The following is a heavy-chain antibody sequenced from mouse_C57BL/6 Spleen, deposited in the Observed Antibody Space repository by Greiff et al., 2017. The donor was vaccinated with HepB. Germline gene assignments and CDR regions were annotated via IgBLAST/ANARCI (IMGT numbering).Heavy chain of an antibody. CDR1: GYTFTDYN. Sequence: EVQLQQSGPELVKPGASVKIPCKASGYTFTDYNMDWVKQSHGKSLEWIGDINPNNGGTIYNQKFKGKATLTVDKSSSTAYMELRSLTSEDTAVYYCARCGSSYGWYFDVWGTGTTVTVSS. D-gene: IGHD1-1*01. CDR3: ARCGSSYGWYFDV. J-gene: IGHJ1*03. CDR2: INPNNGGT. V-gene: IGHV1-18*01.